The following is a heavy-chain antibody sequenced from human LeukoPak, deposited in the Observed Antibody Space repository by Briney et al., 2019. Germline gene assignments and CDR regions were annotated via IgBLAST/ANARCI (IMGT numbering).Heavy chain of an antibody. CDR3: AKAGSRQLEDY. V-gene: IGHV3-23*01. J-gene: IGHJ4*02. D-gene: IGHD1-1*01. Sequence: GGSLRLSCAASGFTFSSYWMHWVRQAPGKGLVWVSAVSASGASTYYADSVEGRFSISRENSKRTLYLQMNSLRAEDTAIYYCAKAGSRQLEDYWGQGTLVTISS. CDR1: GFTFSSYW. CDR2: VSASGAST.